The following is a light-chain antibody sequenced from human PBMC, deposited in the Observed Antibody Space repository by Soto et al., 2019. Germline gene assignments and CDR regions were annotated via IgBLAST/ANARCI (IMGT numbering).Light chain of an antibody. CDR2: DAS. CDR1: QSVSSNY. J-gene: IGKJ4*01. CDR3: QQFVTSPLT. V-gene: IGKV3-20*01. Sequence: EIVLTQSPGTLSLSPGERATLSCRASQSVSSNYLAWYQQKPGQAPRLLLYDASRRATGIPDRFSGSGSGTDFTLTISRLEPEDFAVYYCQQFVTSPLTFGGGTKVDI.